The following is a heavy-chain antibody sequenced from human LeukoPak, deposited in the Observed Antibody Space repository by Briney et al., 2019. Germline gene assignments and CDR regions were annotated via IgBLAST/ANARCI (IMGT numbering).Heavy chain of an antibody. J-gene: IGHJ5*02. Sequence: GGSLRLSCAASGFTFSSYAMHWVRQAPGKGLEWVTVISLGGSNKYYADSVKGRFTISRDNSKNTLYLQMNSLRAEDTALYYCARGDKQLVFNRNKGGFDPWGQGTLVTVSS. CDR2: ISLGGSNK. V-gene: IGHV3-30*04. D-gene: IGHD6-13*01. CDR3: ARGDKQLVFNRNKGGFDP. CDR1: GFTFSSYA.